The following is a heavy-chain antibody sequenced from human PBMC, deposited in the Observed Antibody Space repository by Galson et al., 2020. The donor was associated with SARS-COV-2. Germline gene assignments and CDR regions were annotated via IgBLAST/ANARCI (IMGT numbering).Heavy chain of an antibody. CDR1: GGTINSYY. CDR2: IYTSGST. CDR3: ARDALLYYYDSSGFSSAFDY. D-gene: IGHD3-22*01. Sequence: SETLSLTCTVSGGTINSYYWSWIRQPAGKGLEWIGRIYTSGSTNYNPSLKSRVTMSVDTSKNQFSLKLSSVTAADTAVYYCARDALLYYYDSSGFSSAFDYWGQGTLVTVSS. V-gene: IGHV4-4*07. J-gene: IGHJ4*02.